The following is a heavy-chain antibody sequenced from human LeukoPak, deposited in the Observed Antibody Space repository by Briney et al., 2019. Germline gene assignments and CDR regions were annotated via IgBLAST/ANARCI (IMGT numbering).Heavy chain of an antibody. CDR2: IYHSGST. CDR1: GYSISSGYY. CDR3: ASSPRVSGPPSH. Sequence: SETLSLTCAVSGYSISSGYYWGWIRQPPGKGLEWIGSIYHSGSTYYNPSLKSRVTISVETSNNQFSLKLSSVTTADTAVYYCASSPRVSGPPSHWGQGTLVTVSS. J-gene: IGHJ4*02. D-gene: IGHD5/OR15-5a*01. V-gene: IGHV4-38-2*01.